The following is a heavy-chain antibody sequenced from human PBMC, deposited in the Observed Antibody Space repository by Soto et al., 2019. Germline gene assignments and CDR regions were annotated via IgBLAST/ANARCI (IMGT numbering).Heavy chain of an antibody. CDR3: ARVGPWVPYYYDRSPYTVENWFDP. D-gene: IGHD3-22*01. CDR1: GYSISSGYY. CDR2: IYHGGST. J-gene: IGHJ5*02. Sequence: SETLSLTCAVSGYSISSGYYWGWLRQPPGKGLEWIGIIYHGGSTYYNPSLNSRVTLSIDMTNNHVSLILNSVTAADTAVYYCARVGPWVPYYYDRSPYTVENWFDPWGQGTLVTVSS. V-gene: IGHV4-38-2*01.